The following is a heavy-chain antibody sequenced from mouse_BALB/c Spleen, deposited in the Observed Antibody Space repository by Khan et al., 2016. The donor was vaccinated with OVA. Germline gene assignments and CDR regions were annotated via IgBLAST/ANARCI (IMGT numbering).Heavy chain of an antibody. Sequence: QIQLVQSGAELVKPGASVKMSCKASGYTFSTYCIHWVKQRPGQGLEWIGYINPSSGYTYYNQRFNDKATLTADKSSSTAYMQLSRLTSEDSAVYYCARDRIEYWGQGTTLTVSS. J-gene: IGHJ2*01. CDR3: ARDRIEY. CDR1: GYTFSTYC. V-gene: IGHV1-7*01. CDR2: INPSSGYT.